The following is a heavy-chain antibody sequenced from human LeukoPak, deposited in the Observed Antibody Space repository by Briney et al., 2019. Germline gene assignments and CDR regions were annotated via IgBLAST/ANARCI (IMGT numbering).Heavy chain of an antibody. J-gene: IGHJ6*02. D-gene: IGHD6-25*01. CDR3: ARPPRPGRRYYYGMDV. V-gene: IGHV5-51*01. CDR2: IYPGDSDT. CDR1: GYSFTSYW. Sequence: GESLKISCKGSGYSFTSYWIGWVRQMPGKGPEWMGIIYPGDSDTRYSPSFQGQVTISADKSISTAYLQWSSLKASDTAMYYCARPPRPGRRYYYGMDVWGQGTTVTVSS.